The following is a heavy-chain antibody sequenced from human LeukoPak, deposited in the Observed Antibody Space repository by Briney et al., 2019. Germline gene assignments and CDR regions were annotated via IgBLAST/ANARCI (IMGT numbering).Heavy chain of an antibody. D-gene: IGHD7-27*01. CDR1: GYSFTNYW. CDR3: ARLTGNMDY. V-gene: IGHV5-51*01. J-gene: IGHJ4*02. Sequence: GESLKISCKGSGYSFTNYWIGWVRQIPGKGLEWMGIIFPGDSETRYRLSFQGQVIISADKSISTAYLQWTSLKASDTAMYYCARLTGNMDYWGQGTLVTVSS. CDR2: IFPGDSET.